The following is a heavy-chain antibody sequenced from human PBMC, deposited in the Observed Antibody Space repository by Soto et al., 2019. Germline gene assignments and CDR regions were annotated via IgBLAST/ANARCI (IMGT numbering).Heavy chain of an antibody. Sequence: GGSLRLSCAASGFTFSSYAMSWVRQAPGKGLEWVSAISGSGGSTYYADSVKGRSTISRDNSKNTLYLQMNSLRAEDTAVYYCAKRPYDSSGRNWFDPWGQGTLVTVSS. CDR1: GFTFSSYA. J-gene: IGHJ5*02. D-gene: IGHD3-22*01. V-gene: IGHV3-23*01. CDR2: ISGSGGST. CDR3: AKRPYDSSGRNWFDP.